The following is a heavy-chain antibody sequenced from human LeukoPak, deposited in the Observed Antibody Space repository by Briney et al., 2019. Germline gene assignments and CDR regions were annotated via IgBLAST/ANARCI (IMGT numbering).Heavy chain of an antibody. J-gene: IGHJ4*02. D-gene: IGHD4-17*01. Sequence: AAVKVSCKASGYTFNNYYMKWARQAPGQGLEWMGIINPSGGSTSYAQKFQGRVTMTKDTSTSTVYMELSSLRSDDTAVYYCARSRDYGDYLDYWGQGTLVTVSS. CDR3: ARSRDYGDYLDY. CDR1: GYTFNNYY. V-gene: IGHV1-46*02. CDR2: INPSGGST.